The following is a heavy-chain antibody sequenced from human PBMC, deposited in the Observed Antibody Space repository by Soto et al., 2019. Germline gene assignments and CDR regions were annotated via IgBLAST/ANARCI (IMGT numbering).Heavy chain of an antibody. CDR2: IYRTGST. J-gene: IGHJ4*02. D-gene: IGHD1-7*01. V-gene: IGHV4-4*02. CDR1: GGSFTSNNW. Sequence: TSETLSLTXAVSGGSFTSNNWWTWVRQPPGQGLEWIGEIYRTGSTNYNPSLKSRVTISLDKSENQFSLKVTSLTAADTAVYYCASRDPGTSVDYWGQGTLVTVSS. CDR3: ASRDPGTSVDY.